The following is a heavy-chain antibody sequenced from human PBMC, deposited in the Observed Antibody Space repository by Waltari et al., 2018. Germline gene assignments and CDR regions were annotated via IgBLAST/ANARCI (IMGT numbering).Heavy chain of an antibody. D-gene: IGHD3-22*01. CDR3: AREGVDYYDSSGGDY. V-gene: IGHV1-69*05. J-gene: IGHJ4*02. Sequence: QVQLVQSGAEVKKPGSSVKVSCKASGGTFSSYAISWVRQAPGQGLEWMGGIIPILGTANYAQKFQGRVTITTDESTSTAYMELSSLRSEDTAVYYCAREGVDYYDSSGGDYWGQGTLVTVSS. CDR1: GGTFSSYA. CDR2: IIPILGTA.